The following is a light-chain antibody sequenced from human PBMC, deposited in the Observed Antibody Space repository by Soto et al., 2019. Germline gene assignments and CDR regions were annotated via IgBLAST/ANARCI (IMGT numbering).Light chain of an antibody. CDR3: QQYDTWWT. V-gene: IGKV3-20*01. Sequence: EIVLTQSPGTLSLSPGERATLSCRASQSVSNNYLAWYQQKPGQAPRLLIYGASSRATGVPARFSGSGSGTEFTLSISSLQSEDFALYYCQQYDTWWTFGQGTKVDIK. CDR1: QSVSNNY. J-gene: IGKJ1*01. CDR2: GAS.